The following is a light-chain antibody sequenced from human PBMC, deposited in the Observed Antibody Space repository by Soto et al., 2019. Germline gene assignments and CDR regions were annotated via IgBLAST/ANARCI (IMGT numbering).Light chain of an antibody. V-gene: IGKV1-39*01. CDR2: AAS. CDR3: QQSYNTTWT. Sequence: DIQMTQSPSTLSGSVGDRVTITCRASQGISTYLNWHQQKPGKAPKLLIYAASSLQSGVPSRFSGSGSETDFTLTISSLQPEDFATYSCQQSYNTTWTFGQGTKVDIK. J-gene: IGKJ1*01. CDR1: QGISTY.